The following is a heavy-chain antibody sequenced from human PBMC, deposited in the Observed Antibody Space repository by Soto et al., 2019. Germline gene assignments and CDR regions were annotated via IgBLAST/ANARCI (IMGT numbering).Heavy chain of an antibody. V-gene: IGHV5-51*01. CDR2: IYPGDSDT. Sequence: GEALKISLEGSGYTFTIYRIGLVRQMHGKVLEWMVIIYPGDSDTRYSTSFQGQVSISADKSISTAYLQWSSLKASDTAIYHCARLRRGKVRASSAEYYFDYWRQGTLVTVSS. J-gene: IGHJ4*02. CDR1: GYTFTIYR. D-gene: IGHD2-15*01. CDR3: ARLRRGKVRASSAEYYFDY.